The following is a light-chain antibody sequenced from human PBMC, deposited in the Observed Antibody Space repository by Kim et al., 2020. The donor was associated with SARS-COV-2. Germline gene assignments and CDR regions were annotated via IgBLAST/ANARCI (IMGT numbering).Light chain of an antibody. CDR3: QQYFSSPYT. J-gene: IGKJ2*01. Sequence: RATINCKSSQSVLSSSNNKNFLAWYQQKQGQPPNVLIYWAYTRESGVPDRYSGSGSATDFTLTISSLQAEDVAVYFCQQYFSSPYTFGQGTKLEI. CDR2: WAY. V-gene: IGKV4-1*01. CDR1: QSVLSSSNNKNF.